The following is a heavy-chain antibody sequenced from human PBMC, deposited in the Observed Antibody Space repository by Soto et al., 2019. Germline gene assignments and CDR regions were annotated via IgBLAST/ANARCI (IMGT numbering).Heavy chain of an antibody. CDR3: ARGNSPVNVF. V-gene: IGHV3-48*03. J-gene: IGHJ4*02. CDR2: ITSSGSTV. Sequence: PXGSLGLSCAASGFTFSSYEMNWVRQAPGKGLEWVSYITSSGSTVYYADSVKGRFTISRDNAKNSLFLQMNSLRAEDTAVYFCARGNSPVNVFWGQGALVTVSS. CDR1: GFTFSSYE. D-gene: IGHD2-21*01.